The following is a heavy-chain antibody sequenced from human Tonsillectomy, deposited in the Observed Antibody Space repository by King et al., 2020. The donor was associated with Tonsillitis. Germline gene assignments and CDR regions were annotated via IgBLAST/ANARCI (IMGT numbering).Heavy chain of an antibody. CDR1: GFTFSTYW. V-gene: IGHV3-7*01. J-gene: IGHJ4*02. Sequence: VQLVESGGGLVQPGGSLRLSCAASGFTFSTYWMTWVRQAPGKGLEWVANIKQDGSEKYYVDSVMGRFTISRDNAKNSLYLQMNSLRAEDTAVYYCASYYDSSGSSGFDYWGQGTLVTVSS. CDR3: ASYYDSSGSSGFDY. D-gene: IGHD3-22*01. CDR2: IKQDGSEK.